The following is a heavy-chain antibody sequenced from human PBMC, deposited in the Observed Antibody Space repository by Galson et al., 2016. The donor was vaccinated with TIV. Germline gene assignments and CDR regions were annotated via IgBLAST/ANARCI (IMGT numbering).Heavy chain of an antibody. D-gene: IGHD2-2*01. CDR1: EFTFSNYA. V-gene: IGHV3-23*01. Sequence: SLRLSCAASEFTFSNYAMSWVRQAPGKGLEWVSSITGSGDTTYYADSVKGRFTISRDNSKNTLFLQMNSLRGEDTAVYYCAKDGGPIVVVPAAAEFYYGMDLRGQGTTVTVSS. J-gene: IGHJ6*02. CDR2: ITGSGDTT. CDR3: AKDGGPIVVVPAAAEFYYGMDL.